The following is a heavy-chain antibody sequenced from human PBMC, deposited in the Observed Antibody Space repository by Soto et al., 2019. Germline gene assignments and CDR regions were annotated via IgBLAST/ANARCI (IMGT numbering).Heavy chain of an antibody. Sequence: QVQLQESGPGLVKPSETLSLSCTVSGGSISSYYWSWFRQSPGKRMEWIGYVHHSWGSSYNPSLLTRVAISLDTSNSQSTLKVTSVTATDTAVYYCARKGFGPLHGLVDVWGQGTTVTVSS. D-gene: IGHD3-10*01. CDR2: VHHSWGS. CDR1: GGSISSYY. V-gene: IGHV4-59*08. J-gene: IGHJ6*02. CDR3: ARKGFGPLHGLVDV.